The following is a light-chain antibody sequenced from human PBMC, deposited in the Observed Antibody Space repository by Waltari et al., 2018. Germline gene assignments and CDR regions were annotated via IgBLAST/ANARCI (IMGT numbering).Light chain of an antibody. Sequence: EIVITQSPATLSMSQGERATLACRASQSVSSNLAWYQQKPGKAPRLLIYGAQIRATGITARFSGSVSGTVFTLTISSLQSEDFAVYHCKLYNTWPPYTFGQGTKLEIK. V-gene: IGKV3-15*01. CDR3: KLYNTWPPYT. CDR1: QSVSSN. J-gene: IGKJ2*01. CDR2: GAQ.